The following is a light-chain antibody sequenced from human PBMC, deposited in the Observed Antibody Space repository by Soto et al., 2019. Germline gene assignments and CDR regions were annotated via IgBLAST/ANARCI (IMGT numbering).Light chain of an antibody. CDR2: SNN. J-gene: IGLJ2*01. CDR1: SSNIGSNT. Sequence: QSVLTQPPSASGTPGQRVTLSCSGSSSNIGSNTVNWYQQLPGTARKLLIYSNNQRPSGVPDRFSGSKSGTSASLAISGLQAEDEAEYYCAAWDDSLNGVVFGGGTKLTVL. V-gene: IGLV1-44*01. CDR3: AAWDDSLNGVV.